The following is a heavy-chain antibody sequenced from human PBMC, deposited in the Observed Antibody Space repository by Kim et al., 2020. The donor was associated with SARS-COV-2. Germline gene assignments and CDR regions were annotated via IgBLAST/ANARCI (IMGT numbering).Heavy chain of an antibody. CDR1: GFTFNDYA. D-gene: IGHD3-10*01. CDR3: AKIVRGVIDY. J-gene: IGHJ4*02. Sequence: GGSLRLSCAASGFTFNDYAMNWVRQAPGKGLQWVSGISNRGANTYYADSVKGRFSISRDNSKTTLYLQMNSLRGEDTAVYYCAKIVRGVIDYWGQGTLVT. V-gene: IGHV3-23*01. CDR2: ISNRGANT.